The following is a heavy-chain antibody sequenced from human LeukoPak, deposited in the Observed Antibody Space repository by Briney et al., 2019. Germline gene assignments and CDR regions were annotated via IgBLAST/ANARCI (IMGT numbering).Heavy chain of an antibody. V-gene: IGHV3-21*01. Sequence: AGSLRLSCAASGFTFSSYSMNWVRQAPGKGLEWVSSIPGSSRYIYYADSVKGRFTISRDNAKNSLFLQMNSLRAEDTAVYYCAREYDFWSGYYGYWGQGTLVTVSS. CDR1: GFTFSSYS. J-gene: IGHJ4*02. CDR3: AREYDFWSGYYGY. D-gene: IGHD3-3*01. CDR2: IPGSSRYI.